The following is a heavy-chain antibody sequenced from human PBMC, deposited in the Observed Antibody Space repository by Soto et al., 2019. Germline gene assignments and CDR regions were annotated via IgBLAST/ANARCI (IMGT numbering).Heavy chain of an antibody. V-gene: IGHV4-39*01. D-gene: IGHD3-10*01. CDR3: ARHEGSNNWFDP. Sequence: QLQLQESGPGLVKPSETLSLTCTVSGGSISSTSFFWGWVRQFPGKGLEWIGNIYYTGGSYYSPSLKSRVSMSVDTSKNQFFLSLRSVTAADTAVYYCARHEGSNNWFDPWGQGTLVNVSS. J-gene: IGHJ5*02. CDR2: IYYTGGS. CDR1: GGSISSTSFF.